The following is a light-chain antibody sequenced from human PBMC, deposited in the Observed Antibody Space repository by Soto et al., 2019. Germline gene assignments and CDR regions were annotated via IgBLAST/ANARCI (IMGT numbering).Light chain of an antibody. V-gene: IGKV3D-20*02. CDR3: QQRSNWPRT. Sequence: DIVLTQSPGTLSLPLGERATLSCRASQSVISSYLAWYKQKPGQAPRLLIYGASSRATGIPDRFSGSGSGTDFTLTISRLEPEDFAVYYCQQRSNWPRTFGQGTKVDIK. CDR1: QSVISSY. J-gene: IGKJ1*01. CDR2: GAS.